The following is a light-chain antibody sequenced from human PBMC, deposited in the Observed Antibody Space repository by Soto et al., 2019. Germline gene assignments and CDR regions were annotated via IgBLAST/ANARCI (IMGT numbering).Light chain of an antibody. J-gene: IGKJ5*01. CDR3: QQYGSSPIT. CDR1: QSVSNNY. V-gene: IGKV3-20*01. CDR2: GAS. Sequence: DIVMTQSPATLSLSPGERATLSCRASQSVSNNYLAWYQQNPGQAPRLLIYGASSRATGIPDRFSGSGSGTDFTLTISRLEPEDVAVYYCQQYGSSPITFGQGTRLEIK.